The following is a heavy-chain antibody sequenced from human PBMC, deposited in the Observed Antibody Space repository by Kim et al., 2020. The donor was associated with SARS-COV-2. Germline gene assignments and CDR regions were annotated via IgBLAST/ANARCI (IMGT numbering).Heavy chain of an antibody. CDR3: ARGRGGISMLVVVITAVGYCCDD. CDR2: INHRGST. V-gene: IGHV4-34*01. D-gene: IGHD3-22*01. CDR1: GGSFSDYS. J-gene: IGHJ4*02. Sequence: SETLSLTCAVYGGSFSDYSWSWIRQPPGKGLEWIGEINHRGSTNYNPSLKSRVTISVDTSKNQFSLKLSSVTAADTDVYYCARGRGGISMLVVVITAVGYCCDDWGRGTLVTVSS.